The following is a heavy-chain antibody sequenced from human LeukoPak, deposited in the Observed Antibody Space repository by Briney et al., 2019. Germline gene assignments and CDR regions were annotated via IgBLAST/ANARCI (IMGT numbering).Heavy chain of an antibody. CDR3: AREAYCGGDCYSGFDY. CDR1: GGPIRSYH. CDR2: IYDSGST. V-gene: IGHV4-59*01. Sequence: PSETLSLTCTVSGGPIRSYHWSWIRQPPGKRLEWIGYIYDSGSTNYNPPLKSRVTISIDTSKNQFSLKLSSVTAADTAVYYCAREAYCGGDCYSGFDYWGQGTLATVSS. J-gene: IGHJ4*02. D-gene: IGHD2-21*02.